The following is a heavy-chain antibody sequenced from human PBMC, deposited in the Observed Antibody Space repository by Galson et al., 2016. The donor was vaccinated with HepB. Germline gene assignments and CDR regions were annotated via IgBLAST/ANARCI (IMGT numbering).Heavy chain of an antibody. D-gene: IGHD2-21*02. CDR2: IYWDDAK. V-gene: IGHV2-5*02. Sequence: PALVKPTQTLTLTCTFSGFSLSTSGVGVGWIRQPPGKALEWLALIYWDDAKRYSPSLKRRLTITKENSKKQVVLTMTNMDPVDTATYYCAHSHFAYCGGHCYSEYFQHWGQGTLVTVSS. J-gene: IGHJ1*01. CDR1: GFSLSTSGVG. CDR3: AHSHFAYCGGHCYSEYFQH.